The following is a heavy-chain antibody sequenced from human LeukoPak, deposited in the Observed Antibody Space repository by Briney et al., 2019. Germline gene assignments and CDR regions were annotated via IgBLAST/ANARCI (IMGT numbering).Heavy chain of an antibody. CDR3: ARVGAMPHDY. Sequence: PGGSLRLSCAASGFTFSSYSMNWVRQAAGKGLEWVSSISSSSSYIYYADSVKGRFTISRDNAKNSLYLQMNSLRAEDTAMYYCARVGAMPHDYWGQGTLVTVSS. D-gene: IGHD1-26*01. V-gene: IGHV3-21*01. J-gene: IGHJ4*02. CDR2: ISSSSSYI. CDR1: GFTFSSYS.